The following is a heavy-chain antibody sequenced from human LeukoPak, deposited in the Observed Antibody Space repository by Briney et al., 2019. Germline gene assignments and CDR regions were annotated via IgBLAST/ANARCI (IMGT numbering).Heavy chain of an antibody. Sequence: PGGSLRLSCAASGFTFSSYSMNWVRQAPGKGLEWVSSISSSSTYIYYADSVKGRFTISRDNAKNSLYLQMNSLRAEDTAVYYCARIRDSSSWYLDYWGQGTLVTVSS. CDR2: ISSSSTYI. J-gene: IGHJ4*02. CDR1: GFTFSSYS. V-gene: IGHV3-21*01. D-gene: IGHD6-13*01. CDR3: ARIRDSSSWYLDY.